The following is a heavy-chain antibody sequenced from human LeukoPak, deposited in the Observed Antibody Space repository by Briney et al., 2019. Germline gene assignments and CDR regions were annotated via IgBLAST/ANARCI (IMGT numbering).Heavy chain of an antibody. D-gene: IGHD3-22*01. CDR3: ARYYYDSSGLIYFDY. Sequence: SETLSLTCAVYGGSFSGYYWSWIRQPPGKGLEWIGEINHSGSTNYNPSLKSRVTISVDTSKNQFSLKLSSVTAADTAVYYCARYYYDSSGLIYFDYWGQGTLVTVSS. CDR2: INHSGST. J-gene: IGHJ4*02. V-gene: IGHV4-34*01. CDR1: GGSFSGYY.